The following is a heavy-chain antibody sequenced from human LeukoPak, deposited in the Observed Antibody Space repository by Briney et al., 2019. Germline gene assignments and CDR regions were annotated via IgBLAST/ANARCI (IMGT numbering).Heavy chain of an antibody. D-gene: IGHD2-2*01. J-gene: IGHJ5*02. CDR3: ARDPNIVVVPAAISAWFDP. CDR2: ISSSSSTI. V-gene: IGHV3-48*04. Sequence: GGSLRLSCAASGFTFSDYSMNWVRQAPGKGLEWVSYISSSSSTIYYADSVKGRFTISRDNAKNSLYLQMNSLRAEDTAVYYCARDPNIVVVPAAISAWFDPWGQGTLVTVSS. CDR1: GFTFSDYS.